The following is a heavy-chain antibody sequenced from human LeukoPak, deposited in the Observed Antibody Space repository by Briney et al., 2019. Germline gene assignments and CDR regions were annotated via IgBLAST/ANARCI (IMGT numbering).Heavy chain of an antibody. D-gene: IGHD6-13*01. CDR2: INHSGST. Sequence: SETLSLNCAVYGVSVSGYYWSWIRQPPGKGLEWIGEINHSGSTNYNPSLKSRVTISVDTSKNQFSLKLSSVTAADTAVYYCVGGGYIAAAGTSSEYYYYGMDVWGKGTTVTVSS. CDR3: VGGGYIAAAGTSSEYYYYGMDV. J-gene: IGHJ6*04. V-gene: IGHV4-34*01. CDR1: GVSVSGYY.